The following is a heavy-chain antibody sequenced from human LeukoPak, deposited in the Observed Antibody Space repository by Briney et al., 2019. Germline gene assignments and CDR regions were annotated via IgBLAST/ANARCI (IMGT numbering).Heavy chain of an antibody. J-gene: IGHJ4*02. D-gene: IGHD6-19*01. Sequence: SETLFLTCTVPGDSISSYYWSWIRQPPGKGLEWIGYIYYSGGTNYNPSLKSRVTISVDTSKNQFSLKLSSVTAADTAVYYCARGSAGPFDYWGQGTLVTVSS. V-gene: IGHV4-59*01. CDR2: IYYSGGT. CDR3: ARGSAGPFDY. CDR1: GDSISSYY.